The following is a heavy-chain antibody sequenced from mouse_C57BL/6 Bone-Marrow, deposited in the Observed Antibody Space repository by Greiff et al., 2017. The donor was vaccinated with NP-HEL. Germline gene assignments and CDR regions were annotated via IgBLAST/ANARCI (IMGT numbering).Heavy chain of an antibody. Sequence: VKLMESGPGLVQPSQRLSITCTVSGFSLTSYGVHWVRQSPGKGLEWLGVIWRGGSTDYNAAFISRLGISKDNSKSQVFFKMNSLQADDTAIYYCARNKGGRGFAYWGQGTLVTVSA. CDR1: GFSLTSYG. J-gene: IGHJ3*01. D-gene: IGHD1-3*01. CDR2: IWRGGST. CDR3: ARNKGGRGFAY. V-gene: IGHV2-2*01.